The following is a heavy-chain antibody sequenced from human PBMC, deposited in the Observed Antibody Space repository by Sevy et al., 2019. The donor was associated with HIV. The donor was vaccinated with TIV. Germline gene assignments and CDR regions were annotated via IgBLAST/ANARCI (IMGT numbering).Heavy chain of an antibody. CDR2: ISYSGSST. CDR1: GFTFNNYA. Sequence: GGSLRLSCAASGFTFNNYAMSWVRQAPGTGLEWVSVISYSGSSTYYADSVKGQFTISRDNSKNTLYLQMNSLRAEDTAVYYCAKDRVSGSYYAGDFDYWGQVTLVTVSS. J-gene: IGHJ4*02. CDR3: AKDRVSGSYYAGDFDY. D-gene: IGHD1-26*01. V-gene: IGHV3-23*01.